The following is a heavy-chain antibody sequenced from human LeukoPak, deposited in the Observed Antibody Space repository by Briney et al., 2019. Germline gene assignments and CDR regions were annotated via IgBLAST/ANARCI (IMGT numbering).Heavy chain of an antibody. Sequence: ASVKVSCKASGYTFTSYDINWVRQATGQGLEWMGWMNPNSGNTGYAQKFQGRVTMTRNTSISTAYMELSSLRSEDTAVYYCARGEMITFGGVIVISTFDIWGQGTMVTVSS. CDR2: MNPNSGNT. CDR1: GYTFTSYD. J-gene: IGHJ3*02. D-gene: IGHD3-16*02. V-gene: IGHV1-8*01. CDR3: ARGEMITFGGVIVISTFDI.